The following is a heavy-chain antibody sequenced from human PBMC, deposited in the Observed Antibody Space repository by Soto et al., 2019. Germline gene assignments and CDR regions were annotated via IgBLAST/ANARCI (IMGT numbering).Heavy chain of an antibody. CDR3: AKDRGFGDGEEYYYMDV. J-gene: IGHJ6*03. V-gene: IGHV3-30*18. Sequence: GGSLRLSCAASGFTFSSYGMHWVRQAPGKGLEWVAVISYDGSNKYYADSVKGRFTISRDNSKNTLYLQMNSLRAEDTAVYYCAKDRGFGDGEEYYYMDVWGKGTTVTVSS. CDR1: GFTFSSYG. D-gene: IGHD3-10*01. CDR2: ISYDGSNK.